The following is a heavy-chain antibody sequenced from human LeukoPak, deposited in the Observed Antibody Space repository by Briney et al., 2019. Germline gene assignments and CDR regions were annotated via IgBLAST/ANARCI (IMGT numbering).Heavy chain of an antibody. J-gene: IGHJ4*02. D-gene: IGHD6-13*01. CDR1: GFTFSNTW. CDR2: IISKTDGGTI. V-gene: IGHV3-15*01. CDR3: TSGLRAADTN. Sequence: GGALRLSCAAPGFTFSNTWLSWVRQAPGKGVEWVGRIISKTDGGTIDYDAPVKGRLTISRVDSKNKLYLQMNSLKTEDTDGNYCTSGLRAADTNWGLGPLVSVSS.